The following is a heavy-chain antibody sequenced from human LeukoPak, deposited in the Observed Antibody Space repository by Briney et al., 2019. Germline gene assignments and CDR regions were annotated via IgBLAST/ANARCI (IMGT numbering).Heavy chain of an antibody. Sequence: PSETLSLTCTVSGGSINSGTYYWGWIRQPPGKGLEWVASMYHDGRTSYNPSLESRVTISIDTSTNQFSLKLSSVTAADTAVYYCASDHKSITMRKGQCFDYWGQGVLVTVSS. J-gene: IGHJ4*02. D-gene: IGHD1-14*01. V-gene: IGHV4-39*01. CDR2: MYHDGRT. CDR1: GGSINSGTYY. CDR3: ASDHKSITMRKGQCFDY.